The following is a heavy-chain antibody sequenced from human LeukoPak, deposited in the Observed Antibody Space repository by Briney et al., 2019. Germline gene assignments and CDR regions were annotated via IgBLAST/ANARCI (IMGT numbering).Heavy chain of an antibody. CDR1: GYTFTGYY. CDR2: INPNSGGT. CDR3: ATDIHCSSTSCNAY. Sequence: ASVKVSCKASGYTFTGYYMHWLRQAPGQRLEWMGWINPNSGGTNYAQKFQGRVTMTRDTSISTAYMELSRLRSDDTAVYYCATDIHCSSTSCNAYWGQGTLVTVSS. J-gene: IGHJ4*02. V-gene: IGHV1-2*02. D-gene: IGHD2-2*01.